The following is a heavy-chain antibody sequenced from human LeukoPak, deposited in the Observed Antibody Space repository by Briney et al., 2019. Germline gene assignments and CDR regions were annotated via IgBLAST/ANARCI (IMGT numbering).Heavy chain of an antibody. J-gene: IGHJ4*02. CDR1: GYTFSSYA. CDR2: ISGSGGST. D-gene: IGHD2-15*01. CDR3: AREDGYCSGGNCYSYFDS. V-gene: IGHV3-23*01. Sequence: GGSLRLSCAASGYTFSSYAMSWVRQAPGKGLEWVSAISGSGGSTYYADSVKGRFTITRDNTRNSLFLQMYSLRAEDTAVYFCAREDGYCSGGNCYSYFDSWGQGTLVTVSS.